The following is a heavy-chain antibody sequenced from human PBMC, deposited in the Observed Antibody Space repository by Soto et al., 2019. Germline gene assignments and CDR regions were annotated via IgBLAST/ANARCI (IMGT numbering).Heavy chain of an antibody. CDR3: TTNYYDSSGYDNWFDP. D-gene: IGHD3-22*01. CDR2: IYNSGST. Sequence: SETLSLTCAVSGGSISSSNWWSWVRQPPGKGLEWIGEIYNSGSTNYNPSLKSRVTISVDKSKNQFSLKLSSVTAEDTAVYYCTTNYYDSSGYDNWFDPWGQGTLVTVSS. CDR1: GGSISSSNW. J-gene: IGHJ5*02. V-gene: IGHV4-4*02.